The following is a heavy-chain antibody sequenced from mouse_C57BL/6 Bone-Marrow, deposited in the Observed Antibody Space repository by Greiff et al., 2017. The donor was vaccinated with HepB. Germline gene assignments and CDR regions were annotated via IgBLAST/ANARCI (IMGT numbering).Heavy chain of an antibody. J-gene: IGHJ4*01. CDR1: GFTFSDYY. CDR3: ARDRAYGNP. CDR2: INYDGSST. V-gene: IGHV5-16*01. Sequence: EVMLVESEGGLVQPGSSMKLSCTASGFTFSDYYMAWVRQVPEKGLEWVANINYDGSSTYYLDSLKSRFIISRDNAKNILYLQMSSLKSEDTATYYCARDRAYGNPWGQGTSVTVSS. D-gene: IGHD2-1*01.